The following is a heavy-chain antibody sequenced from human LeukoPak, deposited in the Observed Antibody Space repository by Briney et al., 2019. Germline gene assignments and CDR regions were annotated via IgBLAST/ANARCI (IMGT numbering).Heavy chain of an antibody. CDR2: IRYDGSNK. V-gene: IGHV3-30*02. Sequence: PGGSLRLSCAASGFTFSSYGMHWVRQAPGKGLEWVAFIRYDGSNKYYADSVKGRFTISRDNSKNTLYLQMNSLRAEDTAVYYCARDGGATGAFDIWGQGTMVTVSS. CDR1: GFTFSSYG. CDR3: ARDGGATGAFDI. D-gene: IGHD1-26*01. J-gene: IGHJ3*02.